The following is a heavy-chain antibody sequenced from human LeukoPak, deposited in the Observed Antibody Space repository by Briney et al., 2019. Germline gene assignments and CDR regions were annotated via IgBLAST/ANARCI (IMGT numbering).Heavy chain of an antibody. V-gene: IGHV4-38-2*02. D-gene: IGHD1-14*01. CDR2: IYYSGST. CDR1: GYSISSGHY. CDR3: ARAPEYGLYYFDY. J-gene: IGHJ4*02. Sequence: SETLSLTCTVSGYSISSGHYWGWIRQPPGKGLEWIGTIYYSGSTYYNPSLKSRVSTSVDTSKNQFSLKLTSVTAADTAVYYCARAPEYGLYYFDYWGQGTPVTVSS.